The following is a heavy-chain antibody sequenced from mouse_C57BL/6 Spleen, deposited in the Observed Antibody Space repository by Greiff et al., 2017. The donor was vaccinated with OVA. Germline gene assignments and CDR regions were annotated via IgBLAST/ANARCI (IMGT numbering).Heavy chain of an antibody. V-gene: IGHV1-64*01. J-gene: IGHJ1*03. CDR3: ARTGAITTVVSPYFDV. CDR2: IHPNSGST. D-gene: IGHD1-1*01. Sequence: QVQLQQPGAELVKPGASVKLSCKASGYTFTSYWMHWVKQRPGQGLEWIGMIHPNSGSTNYTEKFKSKATLTVDKSSSTAYMPLSSLTSEDSAVYYCARTGAITTVVSPYFDVWGTGTTVTVSS. CDR1: GYTFTSYW.